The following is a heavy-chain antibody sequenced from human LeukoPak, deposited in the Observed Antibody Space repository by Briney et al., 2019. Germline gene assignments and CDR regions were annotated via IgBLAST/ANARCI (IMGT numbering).Heavy chain of an antibody. D-gene: IGHD3-22*01. J-gene: IGHJ4*02. CDR3: AKRYALAGFYDSSGGYV. Sequence: GRSLRLSCAASGFTFRNYGMHWVRQAPGKGLEWVAIIWYDGSNKYYADSVKGRFTISRDNSKNTLYLQMNSLRAEDTAVYYCAKRYALAGFYDSSGGYVWGQGTLVTVSS. CDR1: GFTFRNYG. V-gene: IGHV3-33*06. CDR2: IWYDGSNK.